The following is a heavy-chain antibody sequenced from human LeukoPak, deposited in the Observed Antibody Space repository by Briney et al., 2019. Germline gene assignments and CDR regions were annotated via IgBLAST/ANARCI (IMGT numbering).Heavy chain of an antibody. CDR1: GGSISSYY. D-gene: IGHD6-13*01. CDR3: GRKRGGPGDSRSLVGNWVDP. CDR2: IYYSGST. J-gene: IGHJ5*01. V-gene: IGHV4-59*01. Sequence: PSETLSLTCTVSGGSISSYYWSWIRQPPGKGLEWIGYIYYSGSTNYNPSLKSRVTISVDTSKNQFSLKLSSVTAADTAVYYCGRKRGGPGDSRSLVGNWVDPRGQGTLGNGSS.